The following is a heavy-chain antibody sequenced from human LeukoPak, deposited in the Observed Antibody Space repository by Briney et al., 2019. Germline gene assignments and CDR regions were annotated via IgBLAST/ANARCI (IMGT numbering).Heavy chain of an antibody. CDR2: ISSSSSYI. V-gene: IGHV3-21*01. CDR1: GFTFSSHS. CDR3: ARVHWTDGAFDI. Sequence: GGSLRLSCAASGFTFSSHSMNWVRQAPGKGLEWVSSISSSSSYIYYADSVKGRFTISRDNAKNSMYQQMNSLRAEDTAVYYCARVHWTDGAFDIWGQGTMVTVSS. D-gene: IGHD3/OR15-3a*01. J-gene: IGHJ3*02.